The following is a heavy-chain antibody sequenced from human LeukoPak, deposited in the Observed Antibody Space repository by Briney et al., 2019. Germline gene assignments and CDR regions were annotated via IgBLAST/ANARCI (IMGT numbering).Heavy chain of an antibody. CDR3: ARGVDRRGFDY. D-gene: IGHD1-14*01. CDR2: IYSGCST. Sequence: PGGSLLLSCAASGFTLNSKYMSWVRQAPGKGLECVSVIYSGCSTYYADSVKGRFTISRDNSKNTLYLQMNSLRAEDTAVYYCARGVDRRGFDYWGQGTLVTVSS. J-gene: IGHJ4*02. CDR1: GFTLNSKY. V-gene: IGHV3-53*01.